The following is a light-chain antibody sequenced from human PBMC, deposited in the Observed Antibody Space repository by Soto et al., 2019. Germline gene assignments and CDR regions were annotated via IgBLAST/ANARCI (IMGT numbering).Light chain of an antibody. Sequence: EIVMTQSPDTLSVSPGERATLSCRASQSVGSNLACYQKKPGQAPRLLIDAASTRATGIPSTFSGSGSGTEFTLTISSLQAEDFAVYYCQQYDNWPPYTFGQGTKLEIK. CDR2: AAS. V-gene: IGKV3-15*01. CDR1: QSVGSN. J-gene: IGKJ2*01. CDR3: QQYDNWPPYT.